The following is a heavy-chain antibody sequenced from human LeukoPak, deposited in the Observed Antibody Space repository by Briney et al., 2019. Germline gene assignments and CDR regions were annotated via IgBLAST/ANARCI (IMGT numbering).Heavy chain of an antibody. CDR3: ARSTRSDYFDY. D-gene: IGHD3-10*01. J-gene: IGHJ4*02. CDR2: IYYSGST. CDR1: GGSISSYY. V-gene: IGHV4-59*01. Sequence: SETLSLTCTVSGGSISSYYWSWIRQPPGRGLEWIGYIYYSGSTNYNPSLKSRVTISVDTSKNQFSLKLSSVTAADTAVYYCARSTRSDYFDYWGQGTLVTVSS.